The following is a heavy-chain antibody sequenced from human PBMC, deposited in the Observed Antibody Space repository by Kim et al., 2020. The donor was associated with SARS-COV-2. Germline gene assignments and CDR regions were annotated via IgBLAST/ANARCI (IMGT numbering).Heavy chain of an antibody. D-gene: IGHD4-17*01. CDR1: GFPFSIFA. CDR3: AKDSFGAYGDSDFLSPF. J-gene: IGHJ3*01. CDR2: VSGGGSTT. Sequence: GGSLRLSCAASGFPFSIFAMSWVRRAPGKGLEWVSVVSGGGSTTFYTDSVKGRFTISRDNSKNTLYLQLSSLRADETAVYYCAKDSFGAYGDSDFLSPF. V-gene: IGHV3-23*01.